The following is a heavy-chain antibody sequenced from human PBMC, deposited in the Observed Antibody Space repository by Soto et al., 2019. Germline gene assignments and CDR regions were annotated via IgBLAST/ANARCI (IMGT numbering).Heavy chain of an antibody. CDR3: ARATITTRGGGWFDP. D-gene: IGHD4-4*01. CDR1: GYSISRGYY. J-gene: IGHJ5*02. Sequence: PSETLSLTCAVSGYSISRGYYWVWIRQPPGKGLEWIGTIAHTGSPYYSPSLKSRVTMSVDTSKNQFSLKLTSVTAADTAVYHCARATITTRGGGWFDPWGQGTLVTVSS. V-gene: IGHV4-38-2*01. CDR2: IAHTGSP.